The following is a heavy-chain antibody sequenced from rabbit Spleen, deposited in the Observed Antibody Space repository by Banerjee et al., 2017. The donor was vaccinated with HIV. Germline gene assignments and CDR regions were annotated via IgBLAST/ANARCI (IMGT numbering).Heavy chain of an antibody. V-gene: IGHV1S45*01. CDR3: ARDYNSGNGYTNRLDL. Sequence: EQLEESGGGLVQPEGSLTLTCKASGVSLHDKDVMCWVRQAPVKGLEWIACIYTGSSGSTYYASWAKGRFTITRSTSLKTVTLQLNRLTAADTATYFCARDYNSGNGYTNRLDLWGPGTLVTVS. CDR1: GVSLHDKDV. D-gene: IGHD1-1*01. J-gene: IGHJ3*01. CDR2: IYTGSSGST.